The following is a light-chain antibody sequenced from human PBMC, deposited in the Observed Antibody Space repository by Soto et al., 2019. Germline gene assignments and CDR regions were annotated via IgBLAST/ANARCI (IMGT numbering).Light chain of an antibody. Sequence: DIVLTQSPATLSLSPGERATLSCRASQSVSSYLAWYQQRPGQAPRLLIYDASNRAPGIPARFSGSGSGTDFTLTVSSLEPEDFAVYYCQHRSNWPLTFGGGTRVEIK. J-gene: IGKJ4*01. V-gene: IGKV3-11*01. CDR2: DAS. CDR1: QSVSSY. CDR3: QHRSNWPLT.